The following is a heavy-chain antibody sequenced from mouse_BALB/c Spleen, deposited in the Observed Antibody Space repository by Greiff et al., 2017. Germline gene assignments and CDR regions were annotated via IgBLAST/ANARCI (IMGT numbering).Heavy chain of an antibody. D-gene: IGHD3-2*01. CDR1: GFSLTSYD. V-gene: IGHV2-9-2*01. CDR3: VRESLDSSGWDY. J-gene: IGHJ4*01. Sequence: QVQLKESGPGLVAPSQSLSITCTVSGFSLTSYDISWIRQPPGKGLEWLGVIWTGGGTNYNSAFMSRLSISKDNSKSQVFLKMNSLQTDDTAIYYCVRESLDSSGWDYWGQGTSVTVSS. CDR2: IWTGGGT.